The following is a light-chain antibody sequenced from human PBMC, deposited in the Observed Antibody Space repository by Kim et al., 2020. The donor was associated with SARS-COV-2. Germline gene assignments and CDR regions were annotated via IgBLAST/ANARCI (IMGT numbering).Light chain of an antibody. V-gene: IGKV3-11*01. CDR1: QTVSGP. Sequence: LSLAPGEPVAPSCRASQTVSGPLAWYQQHPGQAPRLLTHGGSKRATGIPARFPGRGSGTDFTLTISSLEAEDSAVYYCHQSRTFGGGTKVDIK. CDR2: GGS. CDR3: HQSRT. J-gene: IGKJ4*01.